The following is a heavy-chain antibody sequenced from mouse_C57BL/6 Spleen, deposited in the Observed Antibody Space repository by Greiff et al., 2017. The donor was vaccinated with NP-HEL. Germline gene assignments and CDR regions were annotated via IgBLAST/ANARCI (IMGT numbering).Heavy chain of an antibody. CDR1: GFTFSDYG. D-gene: IGHD2-5*01. Sequence: DVKLVESGGGLVKPGGSLKLSCAASGFTFSDYGMHWVRQAPEKGLEWVAYISSGSSTIYYADTVKGRFTISRDNAKNTLFLQMTSLRSEDTAMYYCARGGYYSNQYYYAMDYWGQGTSVTVSS. CDR3: ARGGYYSNQYYYAMDY. V-gene: IGHV5-17*01. J-gene: IGHJ4*01. CDR2: ISSGSSTI.